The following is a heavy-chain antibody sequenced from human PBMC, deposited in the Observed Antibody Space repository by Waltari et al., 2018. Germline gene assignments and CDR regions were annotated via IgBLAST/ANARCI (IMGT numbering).Heavy chain of an antibody. V-gene: IGHV3-9*01. Sequence: GESGGGLVQPSRSLRLSCAASGFTFDNYAMHWVRLAPGKGLEWVAGISWNSGVTGYAGSVKGRFTISRDNAKKSLFLQMNSLRAEDTALYYCAKDSGGWSAKDYWGQGTLVTVSS. CDR3: AKDSGGWSAKDY. D-gene: IGHD6-19*01. CDR1: GFTFDNYA. J-gene: IGHJ4*02. CDR2: ISWNSGVT.